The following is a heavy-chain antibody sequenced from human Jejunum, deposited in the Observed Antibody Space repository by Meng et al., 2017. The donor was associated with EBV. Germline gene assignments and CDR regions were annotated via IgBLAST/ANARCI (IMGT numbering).Heavy chain of an antibody. D-gene: IGHD5-24*01. Sequence: PLESGGGVVRTGGSLRFSCVASGFTLSSYAISWVRQAPGKGLEWVSHVSGTGGSTYYADSVKGRFTASRDNSKNMLFLQMNSLRADDTAIYYCVRDGYNYIPFDYWGQGTLVTVSS. V-gene: IGHV3-23*01. CDR1: GFTLSSYA. CDR2: VSGTGGST. CDR3: VRDGYNYIPFDY. J-gene: IGHJ4*02.